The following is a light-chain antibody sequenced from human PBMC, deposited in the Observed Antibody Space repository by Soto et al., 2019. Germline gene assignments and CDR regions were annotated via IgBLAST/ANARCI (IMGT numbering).Light chain of an antibody. Sequence: DLPMTQSPSSLSASVGDRVTITCRASQSISSYLNWYQQKPGKAPTLLIYAASRLQSGVPSRFSGSGSGTDFTLTISSLQPEDFATYYCQQSYSTPITFGQGTRLEIK. CDR2: AAS. V-gene: IGKV1-39*01. CDR3: QQSYSTPIT. J-gene: IGKJ5*01. CDR1: QSISSY.